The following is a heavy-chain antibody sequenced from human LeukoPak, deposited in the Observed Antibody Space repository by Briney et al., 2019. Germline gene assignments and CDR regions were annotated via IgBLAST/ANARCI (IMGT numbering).Heavy chain of an antibody. D-gene: IGHD3-10*01. J-gene: IGHJ3*02. CDR1: GFTFSDYY. CDR3: ARISAMVRGVPSYI. Sequence: PGGSLRLSCAASGFTFSDYYMSWIREAPGKGLEWVSYISSSGSTIYYADSVKGRFTISRDNAKNSLYLQMNSLRAEDTAVYYCARISAMVRGVPSYIWGQGTMVTVSS. CDR2: ISSSGSTI. V-gene: IGHV3-11*01.